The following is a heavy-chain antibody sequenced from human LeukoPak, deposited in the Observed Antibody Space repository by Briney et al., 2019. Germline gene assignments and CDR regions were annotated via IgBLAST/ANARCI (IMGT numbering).Heavy chain of an antibody. CDR2: ISYDGSNK. J-gene: IGHJ5*02. CDR3: AKDFGPPGGCSGGSCFLNWFDP. CDR1: GFTFSSYG. Sequence: GRSLRLSCAASGFTFSSYGMHWVRQAPGKGLEWVAVISYDGSNKYYADSVKGRFTISRDNSKNTLYLQMNSLRAEDTAVYYCAKDFGPPGGCSGGSCFLNWFDPWGQGPLVTVSS. V-gene: IGHV3-30*18. D-gene: IGHD2-15*01.